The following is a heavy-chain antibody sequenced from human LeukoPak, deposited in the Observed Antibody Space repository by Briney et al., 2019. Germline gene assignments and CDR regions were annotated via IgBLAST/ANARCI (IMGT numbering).Heavy chain of an antibody. CDR2: IGTAGDT. J-gene: IGHJ4*02. Sequence: PGGSLRLSCAASGFTFTNYDMHWVRQAAGKGLEWVSAIGTAGDTYYPGSVKGRFTISRENAKNSLYLQMNSLSAGDTAVYYCASSPAYSSSWYAIDNWGQGTLATVSS. CDR3: ASSPAYSSSWYAIDN. CDR1: GFTFTNYD. D-gene: IGHD6-13*01. V-gene: IGHV3-13*01.